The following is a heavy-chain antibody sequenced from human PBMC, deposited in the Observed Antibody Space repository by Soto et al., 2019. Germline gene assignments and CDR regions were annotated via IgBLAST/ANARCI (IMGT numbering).Heavy chain of an antibody. Sequence: AGGSLRLSCAASGFTFSSYGMHWVRQAPGKGLEWVAVISYDGSNKYYADSVKGRFTISRDNSKNTLYLQMNSLRAEDTAVYYCARSVPAAIWNYYYGMDVWGQGTTVTVSS. D-gene: IGHD2-2*01. CDR2: ISYDGSNK. V-gene: IGHV3-30*03. CDR3: ARSVPAAIWNYYYGMDV. J-gene: IGHJ6*02. CDR1: GFTFSSYG.